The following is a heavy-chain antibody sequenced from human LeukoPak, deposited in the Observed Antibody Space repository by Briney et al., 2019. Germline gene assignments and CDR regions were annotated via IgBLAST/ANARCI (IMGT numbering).Heavy chain of an antibody. D-gene: IGHD3-22*01. CDR3: ARGQGVTLIKVGKNWFDP. J-gene: IGHJ5*02. Sequence: SSETLSLTCAVYIESFSGYYWNWIRQTPGKGLEWIGEISDSGTTNINPSLRRRVSLSVDTSINQFSLDMRSMTAADTGVYYCARGQGVTLIKVGKNWFDPWSQGTPVIVSP. CDR1: IESFSGYY. CDR2: ISDSGTT. V-gene: IGHV4-34*01.